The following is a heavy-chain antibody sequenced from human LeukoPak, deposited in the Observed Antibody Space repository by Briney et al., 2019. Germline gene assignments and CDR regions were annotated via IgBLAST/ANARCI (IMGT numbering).Heavy chain of an antibody. J-gene: IGHJ6*02. Sequence: SETLSLTCTVSGGSISIYYWNWIRQPPGKGLEWIGYIYNSGSSTIYNPSLKSRVTISVDTSKNQFSLRLSSVTAADTAVYYCARDAPIAAEYYYYYYGMDVWGQGTTVTVSS. V-gene: IGHV4-59*01. D-gene: IGHD6-6*01. CDR1: GGSISIYY. CDR2: IYNSGSST. CDR3: ARDAPIAAEYYYYYYGMDV.